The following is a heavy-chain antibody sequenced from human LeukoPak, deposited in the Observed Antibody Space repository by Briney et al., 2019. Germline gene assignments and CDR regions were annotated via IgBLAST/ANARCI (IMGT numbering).Heavy chain of an antibody. J-gene: IGHJ5*02. CDR3: ARGVAGTTNWFDP. Sequence: ALVKVSCKASGYTFTGYYMHWVRQAPGQGLEWMGWISAYNGNTNYAQKLQGRVTMTTDTSTSTAYMELRSLKSDDTAVYYCARGVAGTTNWFDPWGQGTLVTVSS. V-gene: IGHV1-18*04. CDR1: GYTFTGYY. D-gene: IGHD6-19*01. CDR2: ISAYNGNT.